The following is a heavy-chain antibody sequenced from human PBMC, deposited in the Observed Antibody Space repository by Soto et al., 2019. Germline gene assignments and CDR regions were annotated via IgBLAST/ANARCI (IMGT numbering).Heavy chain of an antibody. CDR1: GFIFSDHY. J-gene: IGHJ4*02. CDR2: SRNKAHSHTT. V-gene: IGHV3-72*01. CDR3: ARETSFGMVIYFDY. D-gene: IGHD3-3*01. Sequence: GGSLRLSCAASGFIFSDHYMDWVRQAPGKGLEWVGRSRNKAHSHTTEYAASVKGRFTVSRDDSKNSLYLQMSSLKNEDTAVYYCARETSFGMVIYFDYWGQGTLGTVAS.